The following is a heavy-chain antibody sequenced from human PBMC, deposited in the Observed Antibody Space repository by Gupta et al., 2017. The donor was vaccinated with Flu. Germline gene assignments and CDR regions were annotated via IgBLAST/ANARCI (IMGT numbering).Heavy chain of an antibody. J-gene: IGHJ4*02. D-gene: IGHD3-22*01. Sequence: QVQLVKSGAEVKKPGASVKVSCKASGYTLIDYYMHWVRQAPGQGLEWMGRINPKSGVTDYAQKFQGRVTMTRDTSISTTYMEMTRLRADDTAVYYCARIGSGRLYYDRSYWGQGTLVTVSS. V-gene: IGHV1-2*06. CDR3: ARIGSGRLYYDRSY. CDR2: INPKSGVT. CDR1: GYTLIDYY.